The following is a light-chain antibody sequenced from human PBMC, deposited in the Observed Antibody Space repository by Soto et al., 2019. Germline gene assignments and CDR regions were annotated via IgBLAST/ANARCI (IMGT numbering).Light chain of an antibody. CDR2: EVI. CDR1: SSDVGGYNR. Sequence: QSALTQPASVSGSPGQSITISRTGTSSDVGGYNRVSWYQQHPDKAPKLIIYEVINRPSGISNRFSGSKSGNTASLTISGLQAEDEADYYCYSYRSGSAHVFGTGTKLTVL. J-gene: IGLJ1*01. CDR3: YSYRSGSAHV. V-gene: IGLV2-14*01.